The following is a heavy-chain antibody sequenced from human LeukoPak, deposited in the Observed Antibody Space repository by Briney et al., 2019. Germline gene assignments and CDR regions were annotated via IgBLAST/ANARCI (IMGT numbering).Heavy chain of an antibody. CDR2: IRSKTDGGTT. CDR1: GFTFSNAW. V-gene: IGHV3-15*01. D-gene: IGHD6-19*01. CDR3: TTYVAVAGTRHFDS. Sequence: GGTLRLSCAASGFTFSNAWMSWVRQAPGKGLEWIGRIRSKTDGGTTDYAAPVKDRFTISRDDSKNTLFLQINSLKTEDTAVYYCTTYVAVAGTRHFDSWGQGALVTVSS. J-gene: IGHJ4*02.